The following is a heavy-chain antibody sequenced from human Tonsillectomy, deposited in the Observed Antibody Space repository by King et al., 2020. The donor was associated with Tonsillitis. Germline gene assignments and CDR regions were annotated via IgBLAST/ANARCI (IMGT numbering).Heavy chain of an antibody. Sequence: VTLKESGPVLVKPTETLTLTCTVSGFSLSNARMGVRWIRQPPGKALEWLAHIFSYDEKSYSTSLKSRLTISKDTSKSQVVLTMTNMDPVDTATYYCARISPDSNFDYWGQGTLVTVSS. CDR2: IFSYDEK. J-gene: IGHJ4*02. CDR3: ARISPDSNFDY. D-gene: IGHD6-13*01. V-gene: IGHV2-26*01. CDR1: GFSLSNARMG.